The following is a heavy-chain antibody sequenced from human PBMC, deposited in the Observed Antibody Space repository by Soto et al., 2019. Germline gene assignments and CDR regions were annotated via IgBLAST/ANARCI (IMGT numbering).Heavy chain of an antibody. Sequence: EVQLVESGGGLVKPGGSLRISCAASGFSFSTFSMDWVRHAPGQGLEWVSSISSRGTYVYDADSVKGRFTISKDNANNVLFLQMNSLRAEDTAVYYCARQVPYSSHRMDVWGQGTTVTVSS. CDR3: ARQVPYSSHRMDV. D-gene: IGHD3-22*01. CDR1: GFSFSTFS. J-gene: IGHJ6*02. CDR2: ISSRGTYV. V-gene: IGHV3-21*04.